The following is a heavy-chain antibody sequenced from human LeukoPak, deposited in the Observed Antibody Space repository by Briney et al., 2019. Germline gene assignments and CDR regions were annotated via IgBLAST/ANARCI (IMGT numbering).Heavy chain of an antibody. CDR2: ISTTSSYI. V-gene: IGHV3-21*01. Sequence: GGSLRLSCAASGFSFSAYAISWVRQAPGKGLEWVSCISTTSSYIFYADSVRGRFTISRDNAKNSLYLQMDSLRAEDTAVYYCARGGIITSYAFEIWGQGTMVTVYS. D-gene: IGHD1-26*01. CDR3: ARGGIITSYAFEI. CDR1: GFSFSAYA. J-gene: IGHJ3*02.